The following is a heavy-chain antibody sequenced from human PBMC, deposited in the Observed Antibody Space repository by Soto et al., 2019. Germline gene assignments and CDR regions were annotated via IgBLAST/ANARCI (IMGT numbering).Heavy chain of an antibody. Sequence: QVQLVESGGGVVQPGRSLRLSCAASGFTFSSYGMHWVRQAPGKGLEWVAVISYDGSNKYYADSVKGRFTISRDNSKNKLYLQMNSLRAEDTAVYYCAKDLGHGGRGAFDIWGQGTMVTVSS. CDR1: GFTFSSYG. V-gene: IGHV3-30*18. J-gene: IGHJ3*02. CDR2: ISYDGSNK. CDR3: AKDLGHGGRGAFDI. D-gene: IGHD7-27*01.